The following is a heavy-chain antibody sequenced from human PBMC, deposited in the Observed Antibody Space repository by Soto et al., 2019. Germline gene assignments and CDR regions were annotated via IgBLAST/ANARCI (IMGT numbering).Heavy chain of an antibody. Sequence: GGSLRLSYAASGFTFSSYAMSWVRQAPGKGLEWVSAISDSGDSTYYADSVKGRFTISRDNSKNTLYLQMNSLRADDTAVYYCAKARGSSTPAPGSYWGQGTLVTVSS. CDR3: AKARGSSTPAPGSY. J-gene: IGHJ4*02. V-gene: IGHV3-23*01. CDR2: ISDSGDST. D-gene: IGHD2-2*01. CDR1: GFTFSSYA.